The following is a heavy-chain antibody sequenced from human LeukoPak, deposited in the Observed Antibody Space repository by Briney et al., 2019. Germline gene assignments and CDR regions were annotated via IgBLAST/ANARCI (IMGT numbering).Heavy chain of an antibody. V-gene: IGHV4-34*01. J-gene: IGHJ4*02. Sequence: SETLSLTCAVYGGSFSGYYWSWIRQPPGKGLEWIGEINHSGSTNYNPSLKSRVTIPVDTSKNQFSLKLSSVTAADTAVYYCARGGKSIAARRRGILYDYWGQGTLVTVSS. CDR1: GGSFSGYY. D-gene: IGHD6-6*01. CDR2: INHSGST. CDR3: ARGGKSIAARRRGILYDY.